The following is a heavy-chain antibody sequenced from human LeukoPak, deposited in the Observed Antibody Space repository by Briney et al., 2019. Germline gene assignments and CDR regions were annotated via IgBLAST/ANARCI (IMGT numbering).Heavy chain of an antibody. CDR3: ARGTGNYFYYMAV. J-gene: IGHJ6*03. CDR1: GFTFSSYG. D-gene: IGHD3/OR15-3a*01. V-gene: IGHV3-33*01. CDR2: IWYDVSSG. Sequence: GGSLRLSCAASGFTFSSYGMHWVRQAPGKGLEWVALIWYDVSSGYYAQSVKGRFTISRDNSKNTLYLQMNSLRAEDTAVYYCARGTGNYFYYMAVWGKGTTVTVSS.